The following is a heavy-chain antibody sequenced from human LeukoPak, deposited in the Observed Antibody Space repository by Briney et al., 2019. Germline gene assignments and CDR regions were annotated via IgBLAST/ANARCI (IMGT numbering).Heavy chain of an antibody. CDR2: INHSGST. Sequence: NPSETLSLTCAVYGGSFSGYYWSWIRQPPGKGLEWIGEINHSGSTNYNPSLKSRVTISVDTSKNQFSLKLSSVTAADTAVYYCASMRGLDFQHWGQGTLVTVSS. D-gene: IGHD3-16*01. CDR3: ASMRGLDFQH. CDR1: GGSFSGYY. V-gene: IGHV4-34*01. J-gene: IGHJ1*01.